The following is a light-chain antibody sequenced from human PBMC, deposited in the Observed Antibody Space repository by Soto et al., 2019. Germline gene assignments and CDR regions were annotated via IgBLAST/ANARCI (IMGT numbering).Light chain of an antibody. V-gene: IGLV2-14*01. J-gene: IGLJ1*01. Sequence: QSALTQPASVSGSPGQSITISCTGTSSDVGGYNYVSWYQQHPGKAPKLMIYDVSNRPSGVSNRFSGSKSGNTASLTISGLQAEDEADYYCISYTSSSTDVFGTGTKDTDL. CDR3: ISYTSSSTDV. CDR1: SSDVGGYNY. CDR2: DVS.